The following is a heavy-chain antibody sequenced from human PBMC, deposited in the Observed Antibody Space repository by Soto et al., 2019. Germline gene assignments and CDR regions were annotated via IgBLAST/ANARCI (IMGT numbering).Heavy chain of an antibody. CDR3: AREGRYYGSGSYYNDWFDP. V-gene: IGHV3-33*01. D-gene: IGHD3-10*01. Sequence: QVQLVESGGGVVQPGRSLRLSCAASGFTFSSYGMHWVRQAPGKGLEWVAVIWYDGSNKYYADSVKGRFTISRDNSKNTLYLQMNSLRAEDTAVYYCAREGRYYGSGSYYNDWFDPWGQGTLVTVSS. CDR1: GFTFSSYG. CDR2: IWYDGSNK. J-gene: IGHJ5*02.